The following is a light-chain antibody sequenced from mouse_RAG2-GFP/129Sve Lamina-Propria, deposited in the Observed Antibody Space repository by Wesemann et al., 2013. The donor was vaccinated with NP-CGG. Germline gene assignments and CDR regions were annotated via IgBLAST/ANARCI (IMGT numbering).Light chain of an antibody. CDR3: HQWSSYPT. CDR2: STS. Sequence: QIVLTQSPAIMSASLGERVTMTCTASSSVSSSYLHWYQQKSGTSPKLLIYSTSNLASGVPSRFSGSGSGTFYSLTISSVEAEDAADYYCHQWSSYPTFGGGTKLEIK. J-gene: IGKJ1*01. V-gene: IGKV4-80*01. CDR1: SSVSS.